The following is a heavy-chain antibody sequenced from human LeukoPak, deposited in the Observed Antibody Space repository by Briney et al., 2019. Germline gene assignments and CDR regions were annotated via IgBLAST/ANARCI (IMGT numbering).Heavy chain of an antibody. CDR1: GFTFSSYA. J-gene: IGHJ4*02. Sequence: GRSLRLSCAASGFTFSSYAMHWVRQAPGKGLEWVAVISYDGSNKYYADSVKGRFTISRDNSKNTLYLQMNSLRAEDTAVYYCAGEQQLWGFDYWGQGTLVTVPS. CDR3: AGEQQLWGFDY. D-gene: IGHD6-13*01. CDR2: ISYDGSNK. V-gene: IGHV3-30-3*01.